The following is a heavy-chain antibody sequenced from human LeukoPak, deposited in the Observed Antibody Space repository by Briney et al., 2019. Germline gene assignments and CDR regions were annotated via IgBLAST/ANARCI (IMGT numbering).Heavy chain of an antibody. V-gene: IGHV4-61*02. CDR2: IYFSGTT. J-gene: IGHJ6*03. D-gene: IGHD5-18*01. CDR3: ARGRTADYYQYYMDV. Sequence: SETLSLTCTVSGGSVSSGSYYWTWIRQTAGKGLEWIGRIYFSGTTNYNPSLNSRVTISLDTSKNQFSLKLSSVSAADTAVYYCARGRTADYYQYYMDVWGTGATVTVSS. CDR1: GGSVSSGSYY.